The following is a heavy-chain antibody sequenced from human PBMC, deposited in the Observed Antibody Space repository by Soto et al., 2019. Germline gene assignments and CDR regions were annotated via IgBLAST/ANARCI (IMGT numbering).Heavy chain of an antibody. CDR1: GFTFSSYW. V-gene: IGHV3-7*05. J-gene: IGHJ6*02. D-gene: IGHD3-3*01. Sequence: GGSLRLSCAAPGFTFSSYWMSWVRQAPGKGLEWVANIKQDGSEKYYVDSVKGRFTISRDNAKNSLYLQMNSLRAEDTAVYYCARDGVIGYYDFWSGPPRYGMDVWGQGTTVTVSS. CDR2: IKQDGSEK. CDR3: ARDGVIGYYDFWSGPPRYGMDV.